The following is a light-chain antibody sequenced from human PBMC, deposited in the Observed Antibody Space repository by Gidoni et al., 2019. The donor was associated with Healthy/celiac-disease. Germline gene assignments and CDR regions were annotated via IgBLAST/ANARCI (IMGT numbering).Light chain of an antibody. CDR3: QQYGSSPRA. J-gene: IGKJ4*01. CDR1: QSVSSSY. V-gene: IGKV3-20*01. CDR2: GAS. Sequence: IVLTQSPGTLSLSPGERATLSCRASQSVSSSYLAWYQQKPGQAPRLLIYGASSRATGIPDRFSGSGSGTDFTLTISRLEPEDFAGYYCQQYGSSPRAFGGGTKVEIK.